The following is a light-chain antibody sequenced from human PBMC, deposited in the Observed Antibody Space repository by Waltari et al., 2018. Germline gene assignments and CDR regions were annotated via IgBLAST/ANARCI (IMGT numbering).Light chain of an antibody. Sequence: DIQMTQSPSTLSASVGDRVTITCRASQSVGRWLAWYQQKPGTAPKLLVYDVSTLEGGVSSRFSGSGSGTEFTLTISSLQPDDFATYYCQQYESHSPNIFGQGTKLEIK. CDR3: QQYESHSPNI. CDR2: DVS. CDR1: QSVGRW. J-gene: IGKJ2*01. V-gene: IGKV1-5*01.